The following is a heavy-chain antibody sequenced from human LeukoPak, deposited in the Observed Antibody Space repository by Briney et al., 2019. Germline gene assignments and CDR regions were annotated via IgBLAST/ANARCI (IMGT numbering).Heavy chain of an antibody. J-gene: IGHJ4*02. CDR1: GGSVSRGSDY. CDR2: IYYSGGT. D-gene: IGHD5-18*01. CDR3: ARGTRGYSYGYVAY. Sequence: SETLSLTCTVSGGSVSRGSDYWGWLRQPPGKGLEWIGYIYYSGGTNYNPSLKSRVTISVDTSKNQFSLKLSSVTAADTAVYYCARGTRGYSYGYVAYWGQGTLVTVSS. V-gene: IGHV4-61*01.